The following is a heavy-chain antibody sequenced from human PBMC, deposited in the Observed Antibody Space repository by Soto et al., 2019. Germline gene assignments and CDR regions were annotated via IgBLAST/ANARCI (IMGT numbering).Heavy chain of an antibody. J-gene: IGHJ6*02. V-gene: IGHV3-48*02. CDR2: ISSSSSTI. CDR3: ARDFTMIVAPLDV. D-gene: IGHD3-22*01. Sequence: GGSLRLSCAASGFTFSSYSMNWVRQAPGKGLEWVSYISSSSSTIYYADSVKGRFTISRDNAKNSLYLQTNSLRDEDTAVYYCARDFTMIVAPLDVWGQGTTVTVSS. CDR1: GFTFSSYS.